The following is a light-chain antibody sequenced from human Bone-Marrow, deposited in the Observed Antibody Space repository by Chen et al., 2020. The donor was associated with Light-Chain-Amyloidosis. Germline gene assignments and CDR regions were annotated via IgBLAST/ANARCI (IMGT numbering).Light chain of an antibody. CDR3: QSYDTTLSGSV. V-gene: IGLV1-40*01. Sequence: QSVLTQPPSVSGAPGQRVTISCTGTSSNIGAGYDVHWYQQLPGTAPKLLIYGNDNRPSGVPDRVSASESGTSASLAITGLQAEDEADYYCQSYDTTLSGSVFGGGTKLTVL. CDR2: GND. CDR1: SSNIGAGYD. J-gene: IGLJ3*02.